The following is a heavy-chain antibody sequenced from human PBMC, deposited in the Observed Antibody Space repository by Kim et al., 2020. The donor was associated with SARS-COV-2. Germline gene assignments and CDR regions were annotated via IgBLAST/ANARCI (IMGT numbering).Heavy chain of an antibody. CDR3: AKEMKVGDSTRDY. V-gene: IGHV3-23*01. D-gene: IGHD1-1*01. Sequence: GGSLRLSCAASGFTFSDYPMSWVRQAPGKGLQWLSAISNGGGSTYYTASVRGRFTISRDNSADTLYLQMNDLRADDTAVYFCAKEMKVGDSTRDYWGLG. CDR2: ISNGGGST. CDR1: GFTFSDYP. J-gene: IGHJ4*02.